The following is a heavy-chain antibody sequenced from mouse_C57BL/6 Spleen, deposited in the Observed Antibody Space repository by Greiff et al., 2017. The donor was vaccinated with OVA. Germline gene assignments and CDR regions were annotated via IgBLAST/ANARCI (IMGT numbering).Heavy chain of an antibody. V-gene: IGHV1-26*01. CDR3: ARIYDYDAWFAY. CDR2: INPNNGGT. J-gene: IGHJ3*01. CDR1: GYTFTDYY. Sequence: VQLQQSGPELVKPGASVKISCKASGYTFTDYYMNWVKQSHGKSLEWIGDINPNNGGTSYNQKFKGKATLTVDKSSSTAYMELRSLTSEDSAVYYCARIYDYDAWFAYWGQGTLVTVSA. D-gene: IGHD2-4*01.